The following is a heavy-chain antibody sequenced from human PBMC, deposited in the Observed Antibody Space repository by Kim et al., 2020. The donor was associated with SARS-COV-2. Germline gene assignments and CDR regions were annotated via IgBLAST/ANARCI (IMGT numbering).Heavy chain of an antibody. J-gene: IGHJ5*02. D-gene: IGHD3-9*01. CDR3: AKGQRSYDILTGYFANNWFDP. V-gene: IGHV3-33*06. Sequence: GGSLRLSCAASGFTFSSYGMHWVRQAPGKGLEWVAVIWYDGSNKYYADSVKGRFTISRDNSKNTLYLQMNSLRAEDTAVYYCAKGQRSYDILTGYFANNWFDPWGQGTLVTVSS. CDR1: GFTFSSYG. CDR2: IWYDGSNK.